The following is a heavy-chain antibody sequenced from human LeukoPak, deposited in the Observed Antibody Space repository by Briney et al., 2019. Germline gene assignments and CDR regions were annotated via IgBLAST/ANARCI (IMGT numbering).Heavy chain of an antibody. CDR2: IKSKTDGGTT. CDR3: TISVGATPRYYYYYMDV. V-gene: IGHV3-15*01. CDR1: GFTFSNAW. J-gene: IGHJ6*03. Sequence: PGGSLRLSCAASGFTFSNAWMSWVRQAPGKGLEWVGRIKSKTDGGTTDYAAPVKGRFTISRDDSKNTLYLQMNSLKTEDTAVYYCTISVGATPRYYYYYMDVWGKGTTITVPS. D-gene: IGHD1-26*01.